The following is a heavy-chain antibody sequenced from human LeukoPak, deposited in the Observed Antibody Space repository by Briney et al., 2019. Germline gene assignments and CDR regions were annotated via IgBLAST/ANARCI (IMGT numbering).Heavy chain of an antibody. CDR1: GYSFTSYW. Sequence: GESPKISCKGSGYSFTSYWISWVRQMPGKGLEWMGRIDPSDSYTNYSLSFQGHVTISADKSISTAYLQWSSLKASDTAMYYCARHKVVPAAEIDYWGQGTLVTVSS. J-gene: IGHJ4*02. CDR2: IDPSDSYT. V-gene: IGHV5-10-1*01. CDR3: ARHKVVPAAEIDY. D-gene: IGHD2-2*01.